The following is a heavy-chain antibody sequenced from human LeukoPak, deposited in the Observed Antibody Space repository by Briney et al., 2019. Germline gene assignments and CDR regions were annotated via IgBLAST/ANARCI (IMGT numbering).Heavy chain of an antibody. J-gene: IGHJ2*01. CDR3: ARELVSSGTGYFDL. CDR1: RFTFGMFV. Sequence: GGSLRLSCEASRFTFGMFVMSWVRQAPGKGLQWVSGITGSSTWTYYAASVKGRFTVSRDNSHNSLHLQMNSLRADVSAVYYCARELVSSGTGYFDLWGRGTLVTVSS. V-gene: IGHV3-23*01. CDR2: ITGSSTWT. D-gene: IGHD3-10*02.